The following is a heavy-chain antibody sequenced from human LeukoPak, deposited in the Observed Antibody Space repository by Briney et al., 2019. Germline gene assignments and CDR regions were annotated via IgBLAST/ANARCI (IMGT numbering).Heavy chain of an antibody. CDR1: GFTFSRYW. CDR3: ATAGGDGSRMGFDP. Sequence: GGSLRLSCADSGFTFSRYWMHWVRQTPGKGLVWVSCISADGSVTRYADSVKGRFTISRDNTKSTLYLQMHSLRAEDTAVYYCATAGGDGSRMGFDPWGQGTLVTVTS. V-gene: IGHV3-74*01. J-gene: IGHJ5*02. D-gene: IGHD2-15*01. CDR2: ISADGSVT.